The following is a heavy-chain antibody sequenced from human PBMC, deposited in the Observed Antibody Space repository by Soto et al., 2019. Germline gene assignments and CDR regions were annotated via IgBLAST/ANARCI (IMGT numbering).Heavy chain of an antibody. V-gene: IGHV4-38-2*01. CDR3: ATALPYCSSTSCDLGDAFDI. J-gene: IGHJ3*02. Sequence: SETLSLTCAVSGYSISNAFYCAWFRQPPGKGLEWIATFYHSGSTNYNPSLKSRVTISVDTSKNQFSLKLSSVTAADTAVYYCATALPYCSSTSCDLGDAFDIWGQGTMVTVSS. D-gene: IGHD2-2*01. CDR2: FYHSGST. CDR1: GYSISNAFY.